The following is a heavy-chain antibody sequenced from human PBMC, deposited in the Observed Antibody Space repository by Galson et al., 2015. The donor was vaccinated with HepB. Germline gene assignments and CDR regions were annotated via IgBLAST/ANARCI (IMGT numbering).Heavy chain of an antibody. CDR1: GYTFTSYG. D-gene: IGHD5-18*01. Sequence: QSGAEVTKPGASVKVSCKASGYTFTSYGISWVRQAPGQGLEWMGWISAYNGNTNYAQKLQGRVTMTTDTSTSTAYMELRSLRSDDTAVYYCARDLGGYSYGYSPGGAFDIWGQGTMVTVSS. CDR2: ISAYNGNT. V-gene: IGHV1-18*01. CDR3: ARDLGGYSYGYSPGGAFDI. J-gene: IGHJ3*02.